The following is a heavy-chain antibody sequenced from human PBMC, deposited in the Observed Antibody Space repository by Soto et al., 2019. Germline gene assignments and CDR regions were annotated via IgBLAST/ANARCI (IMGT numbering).Heavy chain of an antibody. D-gene: IGHD2-2*01. CDR1: GFTFSSYW. CDR3: ARAGSSTSSIDAFDI. Sequence: LRLSCAASGFTFSSYWMSWVRQAPGKGLEWVANIKQDGSEKYYVDSVKGRFTISRDNAKNSLYLQMNSLRAEDTAVYHCARAGSSTSSIDAFDIWGQGTMVTVSS. V-gene: IGHV3-7*03. CDR2: IKQDGSEK. J-gene: IGHJ3*02.